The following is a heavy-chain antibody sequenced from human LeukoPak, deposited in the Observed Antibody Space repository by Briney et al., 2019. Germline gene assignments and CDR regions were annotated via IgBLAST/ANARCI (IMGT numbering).Heavy chain of an antibody. CDR3: ARDPTYDFWSGYSPFDY. D-gene: IGHD3-3*01. J-gene: IGHJ4*02. CDR2: VYHSGRT. CDR1: GYSISSSYY. V-gene: IGHV4-38-2*02. Sequence: PSETPSLTCTVSGYSISSSYYWGWIRQPPGRGLEWIGSVYHSGRTYYNPSLRSRVTISVDTSKNQFSLKLSSVTAADTAVYYCARDPTYDFWSGYSPFDYWGQGTLVTVSS.